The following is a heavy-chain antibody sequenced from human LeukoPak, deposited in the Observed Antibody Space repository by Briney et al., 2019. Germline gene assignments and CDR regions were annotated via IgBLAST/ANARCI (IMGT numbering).Heavy chain of an antibody. D-gene: IGHD3/OR15-3a*01. V-gene: IGHV3-9*03. Sequence: GGSLRVSCAASGFTFHDYAMHWVRQVPGKGLEWVSGITWNSGSVLYADSVRGRFTISRDNAKNSLYLQMNSLRPEDMAFYYCAKGLGVASLIVDALDMWGQGSMVTV. CDR3: AKGLGVASLIVDALDM. CDR2: ITWNSGSV. J-gene: IGHJ3*02. CDR1: GFTFHDYA.